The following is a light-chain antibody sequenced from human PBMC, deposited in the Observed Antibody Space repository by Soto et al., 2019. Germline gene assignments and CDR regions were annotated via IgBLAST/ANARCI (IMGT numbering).Light chain of an antibody. CDR3: QQYDRSLQFT. CDR2: GAS. J-gene: IGKJ3*01. CDR1: PSVSSAY. Sequence: IVLTQSPATVTLSPWERATLSCRASPSVSSAYLVWCHLKPGQAPRLLIYGASSRATGIPDRLSGSGSGTEFTLPSSRLVPEDVAVYCCQQYDRSLQFTFGPGTKVDI. V-gene: IGKV3-20*01.